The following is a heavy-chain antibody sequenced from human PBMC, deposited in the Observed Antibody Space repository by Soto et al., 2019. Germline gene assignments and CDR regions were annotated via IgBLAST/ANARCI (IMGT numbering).Heavy chain of an antibody. CDR1: GFTFNAYA. D-gene: IGHD4-4*01. CDR2: IGGSGGNR. V-gene: IGHV3-23*01. J-gene: IGHJ4*02. Sequence: EVQLLESGGGLVEPGGSLRLSCAASGFTFNAYAMTWVRQAPGKGLEWVSAIGGSGGNRYYAASVKGRFTTSRDNSKDTVDLQINSLRVEDTAVYYCARVASDYINSVDHWGQGILVAVSS. CDR3: ARVASDYINSVDH.